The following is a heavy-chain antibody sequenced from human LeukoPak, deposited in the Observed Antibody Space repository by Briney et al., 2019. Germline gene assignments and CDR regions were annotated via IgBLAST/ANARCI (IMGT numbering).Heavy chain of an antibody. D-gene: IGHD5-18*01. V-gene: IGHV4-59*01. CDR1: GGSFSGYY. Sequence: NPSETLSLTCAVYGGSFSGYYWSWIRQPPGKGLEWIGYIYYSGSTNYNPSLKSRVTISVDTSKNQFSLKLSSVTAADTAVYYCARGTFSYGYFSYYYMDVWGKGTTVTVSS. CDR2: IYYSGST. CDR3: ARGTFSYGYFSYYYMDV. J-gene: IGHJ6*03.